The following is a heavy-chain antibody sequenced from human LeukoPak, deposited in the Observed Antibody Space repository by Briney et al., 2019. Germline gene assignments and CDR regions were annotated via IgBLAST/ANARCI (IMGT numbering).Heavy chain of an antibody. Sequence: SETLSLTCTVSGVSISSGDYYWSWIRQPPGKGLEWIGYIHHSGSTYYNPSLNSRVTVSVDRSKNQFSLKVTSVTAADTAVYYCARGRLYYDFWSGSDDAFDIWGQGTMVTVSS. CDR1: GVSISSGDYY. CDR3: ARGRLYYDFWSGSDDAFDI. D-gene: IGHD3-3*01. J-gene: IGHJ3*02. V-gene: IGHV4-30-2*01. CDR2: IHHSGST.